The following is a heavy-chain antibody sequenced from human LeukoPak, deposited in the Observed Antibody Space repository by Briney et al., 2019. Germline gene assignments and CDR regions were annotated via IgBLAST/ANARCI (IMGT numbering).Heavy chain of an antibody. CDR2: ISSSSTTI. J-gene: IGHJ4*02. CDR3: TTVLSSNRYNLCDY. Sequence: GGSLRLSCAASGFRLSDYSMNWVRQAPGKGLEWVSHISSSSTTIYYADSVQGRVTVSRENAKNSLYLQMNSLRDEDTAVYYCTTVLSSNRYNLCDYWGQGTLVTVSS. V-gene: IGHV3-48*02. CDR1: GFRLSDYS. D-gene: IGHD6-13*01.